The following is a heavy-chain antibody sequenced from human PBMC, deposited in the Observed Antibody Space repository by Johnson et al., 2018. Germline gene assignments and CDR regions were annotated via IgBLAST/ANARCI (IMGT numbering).Heavy chain of an antibody. V-gene: IGHV4-59*11. Sequence: SRSHYWTWIRQPPGGGLEWIGYIYYTGSYLYNPSLQRRVPMSLDSSKNQFSLKLNSVTAGDTAVYYCAREDPDIEVNSDMDFWGKGNTVTVSS. D-gene: IGHD3-9*01. CDR2: IYYTGSY. CDR3: AREDPDIEVNSDMDF. CDR1: SRSHY. J-gene: IGHJ6*04.